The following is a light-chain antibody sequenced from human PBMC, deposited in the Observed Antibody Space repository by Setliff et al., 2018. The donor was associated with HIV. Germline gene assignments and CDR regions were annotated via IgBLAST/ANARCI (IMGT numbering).Light chain of an antibody. Sequence: QSALTQPRSVSGSPGQSVTISCTGSTSDVADDNYVSWYQHHPGKGPKLMIFDFNKRPSGVPDRFSGSKSDNTASLTISGLQTEDEADYYCCSYAGNYIRIFGGGTQLTVL. CDR1: TSDVADDNY. CDR3: CSYAGNYIRI. V-gene: IGLV2-11*01. J-gene: IGLJ2*01. CDR2: DFN.